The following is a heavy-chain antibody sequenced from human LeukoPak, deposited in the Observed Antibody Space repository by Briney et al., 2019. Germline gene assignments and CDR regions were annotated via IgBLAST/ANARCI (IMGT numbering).Heavy chain of an antibody. CDR2: INPSGGST. CDR3: ARDFSVSSRAFDY. D-gene: IGHD6-13*01. J-gene: IGHJ4*02. CDR1: GYTFTSYY. V-gene: IGHV1-46*01. Sequence: GASVKVSCKASGYTFTSYYTHWVRQAPGQGLEWMGIINPSGGSTSYAQKFQGRVTMTRDMSTRTVYMELSSLRDEDTAVYYCARDFSVSSRAFDYWGQGTLVTVSS.